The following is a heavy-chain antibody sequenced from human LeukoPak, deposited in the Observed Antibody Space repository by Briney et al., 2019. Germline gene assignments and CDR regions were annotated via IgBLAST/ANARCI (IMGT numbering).Heavy chain of an antibody. D-gene: IGHD2-2*01. J-gene: IGHJ5*02. CDR1: GFTFSSYA. Sequence: GGSLRLSCAASGFTFSSYAMSWVRQAPGKGLEWVSAISGSGGSTYYADSVKGRFTISRDNSKNTLYLQMNSLRAEDTAVYYCAKTQYQLPNRSWVDPWGQGTLVTVSS. CDR3: AKTQYQLPNRSWVDP. V-gene: IGHV3-23*01. CDR2: ISGSGGST.